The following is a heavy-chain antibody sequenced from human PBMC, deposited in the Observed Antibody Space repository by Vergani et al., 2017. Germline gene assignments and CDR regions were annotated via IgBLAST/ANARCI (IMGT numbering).Heavy chain of an antibody. Sequence: QLQLQESGSGLVKPSQTLSLTCAVSGGSISSGGYSWSWIRQPPGKGLEWIGYIYYSGSTYYNPSLKSRVTISVDTSKNQFSLKLSSVTAADTAVYYCAGRHIAYCGGDCYPWGQGTLVTVSS. J-gene: IGHJ5*02. CDR3: AGRHIAYCGGDCYP. CDR1: GGSISSGGYS. CDR2: IYYSGST. D-gene: IGHD2-21*02. V-gene: IGHV4-30-2*05.